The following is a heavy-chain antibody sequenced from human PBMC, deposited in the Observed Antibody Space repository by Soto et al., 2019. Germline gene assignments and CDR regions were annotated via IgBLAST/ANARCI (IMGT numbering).Heavy chain of an antibody. Sequence: SETLSLTCTVSGGSISSYYWSWIRQPPGKGLEWIGYIYYSGSTNYNPSLKSRVTISVDTSKNQFSLKLSSVTAADTAMYYCARQSGYYSVGAFDIWGQGTMVTVSS. CDR1: GGSISSYY. V-gene: IGHV4-59*01. D-gene: IGHD3-22*01. CDR2: IYYSGST. J-gene: IGHJ3*02. CDR3: ARQSGYYSVGAFDI.